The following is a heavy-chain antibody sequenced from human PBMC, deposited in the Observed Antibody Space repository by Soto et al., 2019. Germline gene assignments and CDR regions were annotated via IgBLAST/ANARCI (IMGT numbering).Heavy chain of an antibody. CDR2: IIPIFGAA. CDR3: ARDRVVVAASYYYYTMDV. V-gene: IGHV1-69*13. Sequence: ASVKVSCKASGGTFSSYAIRWVRQAPGQGLEWMGGIIPIFGAAISAQKFQGRVTITADESTTTAYMELSSLRSEDTAVYYCARDRVVVAASYYYYTMDVWGQGTKVTVSS. CDR1: GGTFSSYA. J-gene: IGHJ6*02. D-gene: IGHD2-15*01.